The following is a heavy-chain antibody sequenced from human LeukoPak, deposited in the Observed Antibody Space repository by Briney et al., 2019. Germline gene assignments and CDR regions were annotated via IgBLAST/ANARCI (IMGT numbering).Heavy chain of an antibody. J-gene: IGHJ6*02. CDR2: ISGSGGST. V-gene: IGHV3-23*01. CDR1: GFTFSSYA. D-gene: IGHD6-13*01. CDR3: ARDSIAAAGNNYYYYGVDV. Sequence: GGSLRLSCAASGFTFSSYAMSWVRQAPGKGLEWVSAISGSGGSTYYADSVKGRFTISRDNSKNTLYLQMNSLRAEDTAVYYCARDSIAAAGNNYYYYGVDVWGQGTTVTVSS.